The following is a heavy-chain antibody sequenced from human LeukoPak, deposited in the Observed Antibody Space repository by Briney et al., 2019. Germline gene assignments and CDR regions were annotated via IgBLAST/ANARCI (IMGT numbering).Heavy chain of an antibody. D-gene: IGHD4/OR15-4a*01. CDR2: VKQDGKEK. J-gene: IGHJ4*02. Sequence: PGGSLRLSCAASGWTFSGYGMSWVRQAPGRGREGVAHVKQDGKEKYYADSVKGRFTLSRDNGKNSLDLQMNSLRADDTASYYCARDTLGEGEDANYAVYYFDYWGQGTVVTVSS. CDR1: GWTFSGYG. V-gene: IGHV3-7*01. CDR3: ARDTLGEGEDANYAVYYFDY.